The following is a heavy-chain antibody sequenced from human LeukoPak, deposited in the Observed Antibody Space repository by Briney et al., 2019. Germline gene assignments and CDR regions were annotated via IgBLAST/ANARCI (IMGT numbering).Heavy chain of an antibody. CDR1: GFTFSSYW. CDR3: ARSSSAYYYEFDY. Sequence: GGSLRLSCAASGFTFSSYWMSWVRQAPGKGLEWVANIKQDGSEKYYVDSVKGRFTISRDNAKNSLYLQMNSLRAEDTAVYYCARSSSAYYYEFDYWGQGTLVTVSS. J-gene: IGHJ4*02. CDR2: IKQDGSEK. V-gene: IGHV3-7*01. D-gene: IGHD3-22*01.